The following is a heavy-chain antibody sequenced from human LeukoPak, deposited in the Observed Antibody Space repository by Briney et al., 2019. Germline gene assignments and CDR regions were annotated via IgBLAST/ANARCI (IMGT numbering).Heavy chain of an antibody. Sequence: GGSLRLSCVASGIDISYHYVGWVRQAPGKGLEWVANIKQDGSEKYYVDSVKGRFTISRDNAKNSVYLQMNSLRVEDTAVYYCARGLLWLFGGQGTLVTVSS. CDR3: ARGLLWLF. J-gene: IGHJ4*02. V-gene: IGHV3-7*01. CDR2: IKQDGSEK. D-gene: IGHD3-10*01. CDR1: GIDISYHY.